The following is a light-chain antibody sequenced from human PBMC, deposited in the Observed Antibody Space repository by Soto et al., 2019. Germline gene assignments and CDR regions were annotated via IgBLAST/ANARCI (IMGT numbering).Light chain of an antibody. Sequence: DIELTQTPLSLSVTPGQPASISCKSSQSLLHSDGKTNLYWYLQKPGQPPQFLIYEVFNRFSGVPDRFSGSVSGTDFTLKISRVEAEDVGVYYCLQTLQFPLTFGGGTKVEIK. CDR3: LQTLQFPLT. CDR2: EVF. V-gene: IGKV2D-29*01. J-gene: IGKJ4*01. CDR1: QSLLHSDGKTN.